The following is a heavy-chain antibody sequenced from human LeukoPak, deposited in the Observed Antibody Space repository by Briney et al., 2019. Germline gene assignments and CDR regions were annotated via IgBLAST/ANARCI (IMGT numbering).Heavy chain of an antibody. J-gene: IGHJ4*02. CDR2: IYHSGST. V-gene: IGHV4-4*02. CDR1: GASISNINW. CDR3: ASTMVRGGPFDY. Sequence: PSETLSLTCAVSGASISNINWWWSWVRQPPGKGLEWIGEIYHSGSTNYNPSLKSRVTISVDTSKNQFSLKLSSVTAADTAVYYCASTMVRGGPFDYWGQGTLVTVSS. D-gene: IGHD3-10*01.